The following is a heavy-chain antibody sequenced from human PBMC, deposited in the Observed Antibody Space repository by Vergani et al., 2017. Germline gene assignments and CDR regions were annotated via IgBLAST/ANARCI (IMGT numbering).Heavy chain of an antibody. Sequence: QVQLQESGPGLVKPSETLSLTCAVSGYSISSGYYWGWIRQPPGKGLEWIGSIYHSGSTYYNPSLKSRVTISVDTSKNQFSLKLSSVTAADTAVYYCARIIAVAYYYYYYMDVWGKGTTVTVSS. D-gene: IGHD6-19*01. J-gene: IGHJ6*03. CDR3: ARIIAVAYYYYYYMDV. CDR1: GYSISSGYY. V-gene: IGHV4-38-2*01. CDR2: IYHSGST.